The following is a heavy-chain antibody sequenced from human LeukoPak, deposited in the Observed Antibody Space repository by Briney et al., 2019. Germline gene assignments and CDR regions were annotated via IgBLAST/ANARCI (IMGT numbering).Heavy chain of an antibody. V-gene: IGHV3-53*01. J-gene: IGHJ4*02. CDR1: GFTFSSYW. D-gene: IGHD4/OR15-4a*01. CDR3: ARRAGAYSHPYDY. Sequence: GGSLRLSCAASGFTFSSYWMTWVRQAPGKGLEWVSFIYSDNTHYSDSVKGRFTISRDNSKNTLYLQMNSLRAEDTAVYYCARRAGAYSHPYDYWGQGTLVTVSS. CDR2: IYSDNT.